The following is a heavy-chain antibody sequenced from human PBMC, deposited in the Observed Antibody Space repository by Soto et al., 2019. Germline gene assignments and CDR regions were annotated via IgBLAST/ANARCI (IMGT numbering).Heavy chain of an antibody. D-gene: IGHD3-16*01. CDR3: AREGGDGIDY. J-gene: IGHJ4*02. CDR1: GGSIRSGSQY. Sequence: SETLSLTCTVSGGSIRSGSQYWSWIRQHPGKGLEWIGYIYYSGSTYYNPSLKSRITISISTSKNQFSLKLTSVTAADTAVYYCAREGGDGIDYWGQGTLVTVS. CDR2: IYYSGST. V-gene: IGHV4-31*03.